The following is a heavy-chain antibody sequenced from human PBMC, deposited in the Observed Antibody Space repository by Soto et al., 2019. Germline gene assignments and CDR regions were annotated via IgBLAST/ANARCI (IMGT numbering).Heavy chain of an antibody. J-gene: IGHJ6*03. CDR1: GFTFSSYW. CDR3: ARGARLQGYYYYMDV. CDR2: INSDGSST. Sequence: GGSLRLSCAASGFTFSSYWTHWVRQAPGKGLVWVSRINSDGSSTSYADSVKGRFTISRDNAKNTLYLQMNSLRAEDTAVYYCARGARLQGYYYYMDVWGKGTTVTVSS. D-gene: IGHD4-4*01. V-gene: IGHV3-74*01.